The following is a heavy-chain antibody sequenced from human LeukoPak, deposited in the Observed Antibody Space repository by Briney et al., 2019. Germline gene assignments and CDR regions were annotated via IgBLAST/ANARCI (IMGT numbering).Heavy chain of an antibody. Sequence: PSETLSLTCAVYGGSFSGYYWGWIRQPPGKGLEWIGEINHSGSTNYNPSLKSRVTISVDTSKNQFSLKLSSVTAADTAVYYCARAPGRPAAVFDYWGQGTLVTVSS. CDR2: INHSGST. D-gene: IGHD2-2*01. CDR3: ARAPGRPAAVFDY. V-gene: IGHV4-34*01. J-gene: IGHJ4*02. CDR1: GGSFSGYY.